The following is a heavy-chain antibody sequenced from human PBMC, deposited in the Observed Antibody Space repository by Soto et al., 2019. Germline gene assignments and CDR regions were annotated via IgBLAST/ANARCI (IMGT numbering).Heavy chain of an antibody. J-gene: IGHJ6*02. CDR2: TYYRSKWYN. D-gene: IGHD1-20*01. CDR3: ARAPSHSGYNWNVDYYYGMDV. Sequence: SQTLSLTCAISGDSVSSNSAAWNWIRQSPSRGLEWLGRTYYRSKWYNDYAVSVKSRITINPDTSKNQFSLQLNSVTPEDTAVYYCARAPSHSGYNWNVDYYYGMDVWGQGTTVTVS. CDR1: GDSVSSNSAA. V-gene: IGHV6-1*01.